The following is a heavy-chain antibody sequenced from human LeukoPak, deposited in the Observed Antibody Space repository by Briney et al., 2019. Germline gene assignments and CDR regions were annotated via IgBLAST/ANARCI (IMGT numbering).Heavy chain of an antibody. D-gene: IGHD3-16*01. CDR3: AKDATFGGVMAMYYFDY. CDR1: GFTFTSYG. V-gene: IGHV3-33*06. Sequence: PGRSLRLSCTPSGFTFTSYGMHWVRQAPGKGLEWVAVIWYDRVNKYYADSVKGRFTISRDNSKNTLYLQMNSLRAEDTAVYYCAKDATFGGVMAMYYFDYWGQGTLVTVSS. J-gene: IGHJ4*02. CDR2: IWYDRVNK.